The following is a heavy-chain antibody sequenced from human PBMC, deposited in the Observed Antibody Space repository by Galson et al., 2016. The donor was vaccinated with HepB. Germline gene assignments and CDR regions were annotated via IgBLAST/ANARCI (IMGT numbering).Heavy chain of an antibody. CDR1: GFTFSDYY. CDR3: ATTSNYFDCWSAQH. V-gene: IGHV3-11*01. J-gene: IGHJ1*01. Sequence: SLRLSCAASGFTFSDYYMSWIRQAPGRGLEWVSYISKSASTIHYADSVKGRFTISRDNASNSLYLQMNSLRGEDTAVYYCATTSNYFDCWSAQHWGQGTLVAVSS. D-gene: IGHD3-3*01. CDR2: ISKSASTI.